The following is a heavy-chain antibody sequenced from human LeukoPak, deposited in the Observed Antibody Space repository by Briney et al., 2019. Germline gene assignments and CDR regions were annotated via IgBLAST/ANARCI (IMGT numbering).Heavy chain of an antibody. J-gene: IGHJ4*02. D-gene: IGHD6-13*01. V-gene: IGHV3-53*01. CDR2: IYSGDST. Sequence: GGSLRLSCAASGFTVSSNYMSWLRQAPGKGLEWVSVIYSGDSTYYADSVKGRFTISRDNSKNTLYLQMNSLRAEDTAVYYCVKARSRKISAEWEYWGQGTLVTVSS. CDR3: VKARSRKISAEWEY. CDR1: GFTVSSNY.